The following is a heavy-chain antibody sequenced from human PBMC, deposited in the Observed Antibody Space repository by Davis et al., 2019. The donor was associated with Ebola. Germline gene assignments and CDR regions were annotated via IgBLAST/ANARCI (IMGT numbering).Heavy chain of an antibody. Sequence: MPSETLSLTCTVSGGSISSYYWSWIRQPPGKGLEWIGYIYYSGSTNYNPSLKSRVTISVDTSKNQFSLKLSSETAADTAVYYCARGKSSTSRYWGQGTLVTVSS. CDR3: ARGKSSTSRY. D-gene: IGHD2-2*01. J-gene: IGHJ4*02. CDR2: IYYSGST. V-gene: IGHV4-59*01. CDR1: GGSISSYY.